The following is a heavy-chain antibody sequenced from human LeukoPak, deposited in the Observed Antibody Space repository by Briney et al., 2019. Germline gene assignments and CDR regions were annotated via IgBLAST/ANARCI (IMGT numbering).Heavy chain of an antibody. J-gene: IGHJ5*02. CDR1: GYTFTSYY. CDR3: ARGISQDIAVVPAAIRGNWFDP. CDR2: INPSGGST. V-gene: IGHV1-46*01. D-gene: IGHD2-2*02. Sequence: ASVKVSCKASGYTFTSYYMHWVRQAPGQGLEWMGIINPSGGSTSYAQKFQGRVTMTRDMSTSTVYMELSSLRSEDTAVYYCARGISQDIAVVPAAIRGNWFDPWGQGTLVTVSS.